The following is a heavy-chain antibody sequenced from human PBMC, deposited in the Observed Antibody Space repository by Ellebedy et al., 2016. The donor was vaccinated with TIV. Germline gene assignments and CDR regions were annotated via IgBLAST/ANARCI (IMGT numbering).Heavy chain of an antibody. Sequence: ASVKVSCXASGYTFTGYYMHWVRQAPGQGLEWMGWINPNSGGTNYAQKFQGWVTMTRDTSISTAYMELSRLRSDDTAVYYCARDKVVSSWYSSGMDVWGQGTTVTVSS. CDR1: GYTFTGYY. J-gene: IGHJ6*02. CDR3: ARDKVVSSWYSSGMDV. V-gene: IGHV1-2*04. D-gene: IGHD6-13*01. CDR2: INPNSGGT.